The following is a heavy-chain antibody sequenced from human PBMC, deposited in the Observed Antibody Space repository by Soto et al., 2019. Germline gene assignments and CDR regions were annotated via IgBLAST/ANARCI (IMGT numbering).Heavy chain of an antibody. CDR3: ARMPVTMVRGVARYGMDV. J-gene: IGHJ6*02. D-gene: IGHD3-10*01. Sequence: SETLSLTCSVSGGSISNYYWSWIRQPPGKGLEWIGYIFSSGSTNFNPSLKSRVTISVDTSKNQFSLKLSSVTAADPAVYFCARMPVTMVRGVARYGMDVWGQGTTVTVSS. CDR2: IFSSGST. V-gene: IGHV4-59*01. CDR1: GGSISNYY.